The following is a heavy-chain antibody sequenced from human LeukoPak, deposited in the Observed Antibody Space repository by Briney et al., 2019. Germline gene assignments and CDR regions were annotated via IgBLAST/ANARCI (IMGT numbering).Heavy chain of an antibody. Sequence: SETLSLTCTVSGGSVSSGSYYWSWIRQPPGKGLEWIGYIYYSGSTNYNPSLKSRVTISVDTSKNQFSLKLSSVTAADTAVYYCARDGCSGGSCYDGMDVCGKGTTVTVSS. CDR1: GGSVSSGSYY. V-gene: IGHV4-61*01. CDR2: IYYSGST. D-gene: IGHD2-15*01. J-gene: IGHJ6*04. CDR3: ARDGCSGGSCYDGMDV.